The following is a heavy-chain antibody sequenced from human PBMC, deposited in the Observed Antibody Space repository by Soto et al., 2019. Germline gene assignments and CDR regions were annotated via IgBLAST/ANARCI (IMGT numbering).Heavy chain of an antibody. D-gene: IGHD6-19*01. CDR1: GFNFKKFA. J-gene: IGHJ4*02. CDR3: AKADGEQWLLPHLDK. Sequence: EVQLLESGGGVVQPGGSLRLSCVASGFNFKKFAMSWVRQAPGEGLEWVSGISCCGGSTSYADSVKGRFSIARDDSTNTLSLQMNNLRVEDTAQYYCAKADGEQWLLPHLDKWSQGTLVTVS. CDR2: ISCCGGST. V-gene: IGHV3-23*01.